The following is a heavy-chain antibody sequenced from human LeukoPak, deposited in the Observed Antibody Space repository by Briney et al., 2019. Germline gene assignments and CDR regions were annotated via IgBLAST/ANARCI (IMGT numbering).Heavy chain of an antibody. Sequence: PGGSLRLSCAASGFTFSIYTMNWVRQAPGKGLKWVSAISGSGGSTYYADSVKGRITISRDNSKNTLYLQMNSLRAEDTAVYYCAKGVGYCSGGSCQQFDYWGQGTLVTVSS. V-gene: IGHV3-23*01. CDR3: AKGVGYCSGGSCQQFDY. CDR1: GFTFSIYT. J-gene: IGHJ4*02. D-gene: IGHD2-15*01. CDR2: ISGSGGST.